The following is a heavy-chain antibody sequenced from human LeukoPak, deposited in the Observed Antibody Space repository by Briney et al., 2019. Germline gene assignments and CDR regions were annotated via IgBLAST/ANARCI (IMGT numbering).Heavy chain of an antibody. J-gene: IGHJ4*02. D-gene: IGHD5-24*01. V-gene: IGHV3-11*01. CDR1: GFTFSEHF. Sequence: GGSLRLSCTASGFTFSEHFMTWIRLAPGKGLECVSYMSSRGNTIYYADSVKGRFTTSRDNAKSSLCLQMNNLGAEDTAVYYCARGGRWLQWYYFDYWGQGTVVTVSA. CDR2: MSSRGNTI. CDR3: ARGGRWLQWYYFDY.